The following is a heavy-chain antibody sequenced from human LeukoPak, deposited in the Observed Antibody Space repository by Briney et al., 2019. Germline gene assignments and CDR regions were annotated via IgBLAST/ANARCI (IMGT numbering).Heavy chain of an antibody. Sequence: GGSLRLSCAASGFIVSNTYMSWVRQAPGKGLEWVSVIYSGGSTYYADSVKGRFTISRDNSKNTLYLQMNSLRAEDTAVYYCARGAYPDYFQHWGQGTLVTVSS. V-gene: IGHV3-66*02. CDR3: ARGAYPDYFQH. CDR1: GFIVSNTY. J-gene: IGHJ1*01. CDR2: IYSGGST. D-gene: IGHD2-21*01.